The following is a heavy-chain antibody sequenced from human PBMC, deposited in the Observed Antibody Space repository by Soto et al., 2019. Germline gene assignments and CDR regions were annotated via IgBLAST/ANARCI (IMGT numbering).Heavy chain of an antibody. V-gene: IGHV3-7*05. CDR2: IKQDGSEK. CDR3: ARVRTEQQLVHYYFDY. CDR1: GFTFSSYW. J-gene: IGHJ4*02. D-gene: IGHD6-13*01. Sequence: PGGSLRLSCAASGFTFSSYWMSWVRQAPGKGLEWVANIKQDGSEKYYVDSVKGRFTISRDNAKNSLYLQMNSLRAEDTAVYYCARVRTEQQLVHYYFDYWGQGTLVTVSS.